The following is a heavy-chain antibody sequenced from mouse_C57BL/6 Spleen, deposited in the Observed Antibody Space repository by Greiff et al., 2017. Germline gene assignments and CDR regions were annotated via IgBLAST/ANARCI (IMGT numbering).Heavy chain of an antibody. CDR2: ISSGGDYI. CDR3: TRDRDYYGSSYGTWYFDV. J-gene: IGHJ1*03. CDR1: GFTFSSYA. D-gene: IGHD1-1*01. V-gene: IGHV5-9-1*02. Sequence: EVMLVESGEGLVKPGGSLKLSCAASGFTFSSYAMSWVRQTPEKRLEWVAYISSGGDYIYYAETVKGRFTISRDNARNTLYLQMSSLKSEDTAMYYCTRDRDYYGSSYGTWYFDVWGTGTTVTVSS.